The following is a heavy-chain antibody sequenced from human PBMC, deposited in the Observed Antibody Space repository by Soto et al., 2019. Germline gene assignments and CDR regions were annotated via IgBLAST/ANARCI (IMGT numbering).Heavy chain of an antibody. CDR1: GYSFTSYW. CDR3: ATLQYDFWSGYNDDAFDI. CDR2: IYPGDSDT. D-gene: IGHD3-3*01. Sequence: GESLKISCMGSGYSFTSYWIGWVRQMPGKGLEWMGIIYPGDSDTRYSPSFQGQVTISADKSISTAYLQWSSLKASDTAMYYCATLQYDFWSGYNDDAFDIWGQGTMVTVSS. J-gene: IGHJ3*02. V-gene: IGHV5-51*01.